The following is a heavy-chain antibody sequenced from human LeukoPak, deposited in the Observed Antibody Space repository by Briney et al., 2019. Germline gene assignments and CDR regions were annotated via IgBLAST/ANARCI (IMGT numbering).Heavy chain of an antibody. Sequence: GGSLRLSCAASGFTFNTYSMNWVRQAPGKGLEWVSAISSDSYYIYYADSVKGRFTISRDNAKSSLYLQMDSLRAEDTAVYYCARDRSRLSDSWGQGTLVTVSS. CDR1: GFTFNTYS. J-gene: IGHJ4*02. D-gene: IGHD2/OR15-2a*01. CDR3: ARDRSRLSDS. V-gene: IGHV3-21*01. CDR2: ISSDSYYI.